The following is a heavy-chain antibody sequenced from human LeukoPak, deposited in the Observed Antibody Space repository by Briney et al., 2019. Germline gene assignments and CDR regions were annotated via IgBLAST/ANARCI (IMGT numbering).Heavy chain of an antibody. Sequence: ASVKVSCKASGYTFTSYYMHWVRQAPGQGLEWMGWISAYNGNTNYAQKLQGRVTMTTDTSTSTAYMELRSLRSDDTAVYYCARVRGYDFWSGYLDYYYYYYMDVWGKGTTVTVSS. D-gene: IGHD3-3*01. CDR3: ARVRGYDFWSGYLDYYYYYYMDV. V-gene: IGHV1-18*04. CDR2: ISAYNGNT. J-gene: IGHJ6*03. CDR1: GYTFTSYY.